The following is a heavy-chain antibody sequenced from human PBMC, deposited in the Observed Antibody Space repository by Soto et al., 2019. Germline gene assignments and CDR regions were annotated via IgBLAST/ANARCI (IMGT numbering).Heavy chain of an antibody. V-gene: IGHV4-59*01. CDR2: IYYSGST. CDR3: ARGRGSASSFYYYGMDV. CDR1: GGSISSYY. D-gene: IGHD3-10*01. J-gene: IGHJ6*02. Sequence: SETLSLTCTVSGGSISSYYWSWIRQPPGKGLEWIGYIYYSGSTNYNPSLKSRVTISVDTSKNQFSLKLSSVTAADTAVYYCARGRGSASSFYYYGMDVWGQGTTVTVSS.